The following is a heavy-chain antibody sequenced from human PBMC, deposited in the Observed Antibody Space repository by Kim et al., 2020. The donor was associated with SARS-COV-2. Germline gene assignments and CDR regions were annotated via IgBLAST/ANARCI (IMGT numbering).Heavy chain of an antibody. Sequence: SETLSLTCTVSGGSISSSSYYWGWIRQPPGKGLEWIGSIYYSGSTYYNPSLKSRVTISVDTSKNQFSLKLSSVTAADTAVYYCARRPTSYYYYGMDVWGQGTTVTVSS. V-gene: IGHV4-39*01. D-gene: IGHD2-2*01. J-gene: IGHJ6*02. CDR2: IYYSGST. CDR1: GGSISSSSYY. CDR3: ARRPTSYYYYGMDV.